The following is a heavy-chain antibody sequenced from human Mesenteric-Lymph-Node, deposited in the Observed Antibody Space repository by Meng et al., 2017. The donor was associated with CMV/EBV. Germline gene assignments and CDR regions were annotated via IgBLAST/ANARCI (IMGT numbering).Heavy chain of an antibody. Sequence: GGSLRLSCADSGLMFSNYWMSWVRQAPGKGLEWVANIKEDGTEKNYVDSVKGRFSISRDNAKKSLYLQMNSLRAEDTAVYYCAKEVLYYFETSGYYDYWGQGTLVTVSS. CDR2: IKEDGTEK. V-gene: IGHV3-7*03. D-gene: IGHD3-22*01. CDR1: GLMFSNYW. CDR3: AKEVLYYFETSGYYDY. J-gene: IGHJ4*02.